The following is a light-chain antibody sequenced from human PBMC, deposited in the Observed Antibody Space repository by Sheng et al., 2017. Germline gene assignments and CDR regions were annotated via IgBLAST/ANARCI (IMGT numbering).Light chain of an antibody. V-gene: IGLV2-14*03. CDR3: SSYSSSSALDVV. CDR1: SSDIGGFNY. Sequence: QSALTQPASMSGSPGQSITISCTGTSSDIGGFNYVSWYQQHTGKAPKLIIYDVINRPSGVSNRFSGSKSGNTAFLTISGLQAEDEADYYCSSYSSSSALDVVFGGGTKLTVL. CDR2: DVI. J-gene: IGLJ2*01.